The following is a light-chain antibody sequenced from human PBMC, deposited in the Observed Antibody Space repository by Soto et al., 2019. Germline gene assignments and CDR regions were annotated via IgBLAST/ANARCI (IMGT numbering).Light chain of an antibody. V-gene: IGKV3-11*01. Sequence: EIVLTQSPATLSLSPGERATLSCRASQSVSSYLVWYQQKPGQAPRLLIFDASNRATGIPARFSGSGSGTDFTLTNSSLEPEDFAVYYCQQRNNWPPIPFGQGTRLDIK. CDR1: QSVSSY. J-gene: IGKJ5*01. CDR2: DAS. CDR3: QQRNNWPPIP.